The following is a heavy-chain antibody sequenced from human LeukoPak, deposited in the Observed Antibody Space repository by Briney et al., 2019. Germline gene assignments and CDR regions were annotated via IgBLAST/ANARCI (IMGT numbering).Heavy chain of an antibody. CDR2: IYSGGST. CDR3: ARGGQSKYDSSGYLNYFDY. CDR1: GFTVSSNY. D-gene: IGHD3-22*01. J-gene: IGHJ4*02. V-gene: IGHV3-53*04. Sequence: GGSLRLSCAASGFTVSSNYMSWVRQAPGKGLEWVSVIYSGGSTYYADSVKGRFTISRHNSKNTLYLQMGSLRAEDMAVYYCARGGQSKYDSSGYLNYFDYWGQGTLVTVSS.